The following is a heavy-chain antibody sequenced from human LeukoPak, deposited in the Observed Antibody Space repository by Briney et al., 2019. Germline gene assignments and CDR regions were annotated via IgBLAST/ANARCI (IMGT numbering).Heavy chain of an antibody. D-gene: IGHD4-17*01. CDR2: VYTSGGT. Sequence: SETLSLTCTVSGGSISSHYWSWIRQPAGKGLEWIGRVYTSGGTTYNPSLNSRVTMSVDASKNQFSLKLSSVTAADTAVYYCARANYGDYVIDYWGQGTLVTVSS. J-gene: IGHJ4*02. CDR3: ARANYGDYVIDY. V-gene: IGHV4-4*07. CDR1: GGSISSHY.